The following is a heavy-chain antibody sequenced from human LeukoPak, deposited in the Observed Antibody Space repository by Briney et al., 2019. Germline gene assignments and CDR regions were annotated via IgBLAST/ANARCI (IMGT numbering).Heavy chain of an antibody. Sequence: ASVKVSCKASGYTFTSYGISWVRQAPGQGLEWMGWISAYNGNTNYAQKLQGRVTMTTDTSTSTAYMELRSLRSDDTAVYYCARRALTYYYDSSGSPDEFDYWGQGTLVTVSS. V-gene: IGHV1-18*01. CDR1: GYTFTSYG. J-gene: IGHJ4*02. CDR2: ISAYNGNT. CDR3: ARRALTYYYDSSGSPDEFDY. D-gene: IGHD3-22*01.